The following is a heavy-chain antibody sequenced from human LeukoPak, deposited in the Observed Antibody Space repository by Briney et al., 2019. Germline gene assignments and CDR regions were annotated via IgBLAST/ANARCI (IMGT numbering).Heavy chain of an antibody. CDR1: GFTFSS. CDR3: ARDPYSGNYGNYYYYYMDV. V-gene: IGHV3-21*01. Sequence: PGGSLRLSCAASGFTFSSMNWVRQAPGRALEWVSSITSSGTYIFYADSVKGRFTISRDNAKNSLYLQMNSLGPEDTAVYYCARDPYSGNYGNYYYYYMDVWGKGTTVTISS. CDR2: ITSSGTYI. J-gene: IGHJ6*03. D-gene: IGHD1-26*01.